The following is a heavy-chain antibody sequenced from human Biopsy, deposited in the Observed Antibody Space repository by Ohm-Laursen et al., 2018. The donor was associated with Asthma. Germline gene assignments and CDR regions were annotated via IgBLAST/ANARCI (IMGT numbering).Heavy chain of an antibody. D-gene: IGHD3-3*02. V-gene: IGHV3-23*01. J-gene: IGHJ1*01. Sequence: SLRLSCAASGFNFTTYAIAWIRQAPGRGLEWISAISGSGRSAYYADSVKGQFTISRDNAKNSLYLQMNSLRAEGTAVYYCARTFHFWSPYHAEHYQLWGQGTLVTVSS. CDR1: GFNFTTYA. CDR2: ISGSGRSA. CDR3: ARTFHFWSPYHAEHYQL.